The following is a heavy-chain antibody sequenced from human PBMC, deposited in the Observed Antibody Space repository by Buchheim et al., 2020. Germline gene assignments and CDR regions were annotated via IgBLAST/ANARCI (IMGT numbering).Heavy chain of an antibody. CDR3: ARDLGYYDFWSADYYYGMDV. V-gene: IGHV3-23*01. D-gene: IGHD3-3*01. J-gene: IGHJ6*02. CDR2: ISGSGGST. CDR1: GFTFSSYA. Sequence: EVQLLESGGGLVQTGGSLRLSCAASGFTFSSYAMSWVRQAPGKGLEWVSGISGSGGSTYYADSVKGRFTISRDNSKNTLYPQMNSLRAEDTAVYYCARDLGYYDFWSADYYYGMDVWGQGTT.